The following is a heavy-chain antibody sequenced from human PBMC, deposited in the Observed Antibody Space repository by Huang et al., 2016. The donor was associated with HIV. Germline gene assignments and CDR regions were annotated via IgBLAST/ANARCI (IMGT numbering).Heavy chain of an antibody. Sequence: EVQLLESGGGLVQPGGSLRLSCAASGFTFISYAMSWVRQVQWKGLEWGSAISGRVGNTYYADSVKGRFTISRDNAKNTLFLQMSGLRAEDTAVYYCSRDDFWSGYSDYYGLDVWGQGTTVTVSS. J-gene: IGHJ6*02. V-gene: IGHV3-23*01. D-gene: IGHD3-3*01. CDR1: GFTFISYA. CDR3: SRDDFWSGYSDYYGLDV. CDR2: ISGRVGNT.